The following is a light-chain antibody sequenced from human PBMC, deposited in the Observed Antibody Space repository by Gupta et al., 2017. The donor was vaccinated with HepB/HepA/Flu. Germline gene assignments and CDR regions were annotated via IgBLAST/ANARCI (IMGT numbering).Light chain of an antibody. J-gene: IGLJ3*02. CDR3: QSYDTSLSEWV. V-gene: IGLV1-40*01. Sequence: QPVLTQPPSEPGAPGQRVTIPCTGSSPNIGAGYDVHWYQQLPGTATKLLIYANKNRPSGVPDRFSGSKSGTSASLAITGLQAEDEADYYCQSYDTSLSEWVFGGGTKLTVL. CDR1: SPNIGAGYD. CDR2: ANK.